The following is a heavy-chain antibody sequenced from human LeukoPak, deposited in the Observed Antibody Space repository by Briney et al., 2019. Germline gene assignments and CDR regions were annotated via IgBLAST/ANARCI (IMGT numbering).Heavy chain of an antibody. D-gene: IGHD6-6*01. Sequence: SESLSLTCTVSVGSISSYFWSCIRQPPEKGLEWIGYFYYSVSTNYNPSLKSRDTISVDTSKNQFSLKLNSVTAADTAVYYCARGYSTSPYYFNYWGQGTLVTVSS. CDR2: FYYSVST. CDR1: VGSISSYF. V-gene: IGHV4-59*08. J-gene: IGHJ4*02. CDR3: ARGYSTSPYYFNY.